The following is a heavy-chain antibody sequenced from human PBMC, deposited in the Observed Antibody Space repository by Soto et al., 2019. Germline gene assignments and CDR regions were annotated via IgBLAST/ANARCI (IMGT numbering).Heavy chain of an antibody. CDR2: ISYDGSNK. Sequence: SGGSLRLSCAASGFTFSSYGMHWVRQAPGKGLEWVAVISYDGSNKYYADSVKGRFTISRDNSKNTLYLQMNSLRAEDTAVYYCAKAKLYYYDSSGLDYWGQGTLVTVSS. J-gene: IGHJ4*02. V-gene: IGHV3-30*18. CDR3: AKAKLYYYDSSGLDY. D-gene: IGHD3-22*01. CDR1: GFTFSSYG.